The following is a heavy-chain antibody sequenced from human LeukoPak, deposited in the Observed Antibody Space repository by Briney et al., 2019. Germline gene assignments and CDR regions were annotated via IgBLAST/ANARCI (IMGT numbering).Heavy chain of an antibody. CDR1: GFTFSSYA. D-gene: IGHD1-1*01. CDR2: ISGGDGST. J-gene: IGHJ4*02. CDR3: TGETYYFDY. V-gene: IGHV3-23*01. Sequence: SGGSLRLSCAASGFTFSSYAMSWVRQAPGKGLEWVSGISGGDGSTNYADSVKGRFTISRENSKNTLYLQMNSLRAEDTALYYCTGETYYFDYWGQGTLVTVSS.